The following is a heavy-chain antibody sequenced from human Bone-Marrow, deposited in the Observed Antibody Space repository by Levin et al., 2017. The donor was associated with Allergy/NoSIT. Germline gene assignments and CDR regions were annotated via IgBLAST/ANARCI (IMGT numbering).Heavy chain of an antibody. CDR1: GGTFSSYA. CDR2: IIPILGIA. D-gene: IGHD3-22*01. J-gene: IGHJ6*02. V-gene: IGHV1-69*04. Sequence: SVKVSCKASGGTFSSYAISWVRQAPGQGLEWMGRIIPILGIANYAQKFQGRVTITADKSTSTAYMELSSLRSEDTAVYYCARDRWGYYSCDSLDVWGQGTTVTVSS. CDR3: ARDRWGYYSCDSLDV.